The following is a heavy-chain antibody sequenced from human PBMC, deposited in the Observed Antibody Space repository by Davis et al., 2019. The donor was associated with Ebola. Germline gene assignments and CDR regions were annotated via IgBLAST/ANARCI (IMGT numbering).Heavy chain of an antibody. CDR1: GGSFSGYY. CDR3: ARVPRAPGNHAFDI. CDR2: INHSGST. V-gene: IGHV4-34*09. Sequence: PSETLSLTCAVYGGSFSGYYWSWIRQPPGKGLEWIGEINHSGSTYYNPSLKSRVTISVDTSKNQFSLKLSSVTAADTAVYYCARVPRAPGNHAFDIWGQGTMVTVSS. J-gene: IGHJ3*02. D-gene: IGHD1-14*01.